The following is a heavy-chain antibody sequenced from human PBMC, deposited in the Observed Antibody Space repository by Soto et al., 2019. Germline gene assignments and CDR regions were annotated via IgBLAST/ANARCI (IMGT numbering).Heavy chain of an antibody. CDR2: INHSGST. CDR1: GGSFSGYY. Sequence: SETLSLTCAVYGGSFSGYYWSWIRQPPGKGLEWIGEINHSGSTNYNPSLKSRVTISVDTSKNQFSLKLSSVTAADTAVYYCARGRSRYFDWLSYYYYDMDVWGQGTTVTVSS. D-gene: IGHD3-9*01. CDR3: ARGRSRYFDWLSYYYYDMDV. J-gene: IGHJ6*02. V-gene: IGHV4-34*01.